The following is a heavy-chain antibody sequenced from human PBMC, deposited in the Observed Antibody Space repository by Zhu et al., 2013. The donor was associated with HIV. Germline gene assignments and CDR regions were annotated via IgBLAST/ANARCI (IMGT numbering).Heavy chain of an antibody. V-gene: IGHV4-59*01. CDR3: ARDTGYSSYTDV. CDR2: VYYSGTT. J-gene: IGHJ6*03. Sequence: QVQLQESGPGLVKPSETLSLTCTVSGGSIGSFYWSWIRQPPGKGLEWIGYVYYSGTTHYNSSLKSRVTISIDTSKKQFSLKVRAVTAADTAVYYCARDTGYSSYTDVWGKGTTVIVSS. D-gene: IGHD3-10*01. CDR1: GGSIGSFY.